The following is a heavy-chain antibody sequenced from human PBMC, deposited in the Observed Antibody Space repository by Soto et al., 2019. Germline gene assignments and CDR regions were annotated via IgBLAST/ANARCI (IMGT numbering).Heavy chain of an antibody. D-gene: IGHD2-2*01. J-gene: IGHJ4*02. CDR3: ARDIVLVPAAMPGDY. V-gene: IGHV1-46*01. Sequence: ASVKVSCKASGYTFTSYYMHWVRQAPGQGLEWMGIINPSGGSTSYAQKFQGRVTMTRDTSTSTVYMELSSLRSEDTAVYYCARDIVLVPAAMPGDYWGQGTLVTVSS. CDR1: GYTFTSYY. CDR2: INPSGGST.